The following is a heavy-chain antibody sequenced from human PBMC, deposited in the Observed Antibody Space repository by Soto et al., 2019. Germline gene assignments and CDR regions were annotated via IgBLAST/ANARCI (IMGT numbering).Heavy chain of an antibody. D-gene: IGHD3-16*01. V-gene: IGHV6-1*01. Sequence: SQTISLTCAISGDSVSGNSAAWNWIRQSPSRGLEWLGRTYYRSRWYNDYAVSVKSRITVTPDTSKNQFSLHLNSVTPEDTAVYYCASEGPDYVSNDGYLDYWGKRDLVTV. J-gene: IGHJ4*02. CDR3: ASEGPDYVSNDGYLDY. CDR1: GDSVSGNSAA. CDR2: TYYRSRWYN.